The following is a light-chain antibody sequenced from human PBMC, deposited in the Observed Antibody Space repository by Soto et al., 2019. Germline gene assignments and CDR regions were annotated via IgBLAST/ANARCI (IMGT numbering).Light chain of an antibody. V-gene: IGLV2-18*02. J-gene: IGLJ2*01. CDR1: SSDVGNYNR. CDR3: SSYTSSNTVL. CDR2: EVT. Sequence: QSALTQPPSVSGSPGQSVTISCTGTSSDVGNYNRVSWYQQPPGTAPKLMIYEVTNRPSGVPDRFSGSKSGNTASLSISGLQAEDEADYYCSSYTSSNTVLFGGGTQLTVL.